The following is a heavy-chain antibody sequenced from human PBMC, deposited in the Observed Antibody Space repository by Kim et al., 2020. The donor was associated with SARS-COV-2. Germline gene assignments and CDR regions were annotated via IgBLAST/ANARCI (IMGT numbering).Heavy chain of an antibody. V-gene: IGHV4-34*01. CDR3: ARLGLLWFGELMGEYWFDP. Sequence: SETLSLTCAVYGGSFSGYYWSWIRQPPGKGLEWIGEINHSGSTNYNPSLKSRVTISVDTSKNQFSLKLSSVTAADTAVYYCARLGLLWFGELMGEYWFDPWGQGTLVTVSS. J-gene: IGHJ5*02. CDR1: GGSFSGYY. CDR2: INHSGST. D-gene: IGHD3-10*01.